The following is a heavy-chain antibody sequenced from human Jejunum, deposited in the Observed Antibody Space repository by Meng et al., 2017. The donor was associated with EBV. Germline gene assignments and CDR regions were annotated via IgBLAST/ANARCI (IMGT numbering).Heavy chain of an antibody. CDR2: IQPNRSS. CDR1: VRTNSCHS. J-gene: IGHJ4*02. V-gene: IGHV4-59*11. CDR3: ARGADRAKAGIS. Sequence: HVPERGLGLPPPSLSLSRTVSGCVRTNSCHSWIRNPRGTGMGLNWSSYIQPNRSSNYTPSGRVRISIAVATSKNEFSLKSRSVTAADTDYYDCARGADRAKAGISWGQGTLVTVSS. D-gene: IGHD3-10*01.